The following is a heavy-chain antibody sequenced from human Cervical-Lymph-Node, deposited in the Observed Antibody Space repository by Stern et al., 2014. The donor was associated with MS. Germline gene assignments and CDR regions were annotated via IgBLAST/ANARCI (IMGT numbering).Heavy chain of an antibody. D-gene: IGHD2-15*01. Sequence: VQLEQSGAEVKKPGASVKVSCKASGYTFTSYGISWVRQAPGQGLEWMGWIRPYNVTHNYAQVHQGSVTMTTDSSTSTSYMELRSLRSDDTAVYYCARGLLGSENAFDIWGQGTMVTVSS. V-gene: IGHV1-18*01. CDR3: ARGLLGSENAFDI. CDR2: IRPYNVTH. J-gene: IGHJ3*02. CDR1: GYTFTSYG.